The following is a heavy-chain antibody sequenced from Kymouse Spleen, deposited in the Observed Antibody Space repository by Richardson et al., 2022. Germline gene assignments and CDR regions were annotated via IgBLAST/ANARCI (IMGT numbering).Heavy chain of an antibody. D-gene: IGHD1-14*01. CDR2: ISWDGGST. CDR3: AKDITPPFSYYYYGMDV. Sequence: EVQLVESGGVVVQPGGSLRLSCAASGFTFDDYTMHWVRQAPGKGLEWVSLISWDGGSTYYADSVKGRFTISRDNSKNSLYLQMNSLRTEDTALYYCAKDITPPFSYYYYGMDVWGQGTTVTVSS. V-gene: IGHV3-43*01. J-gene: IGHJ6*02. CDR1: GFTFDDYT.